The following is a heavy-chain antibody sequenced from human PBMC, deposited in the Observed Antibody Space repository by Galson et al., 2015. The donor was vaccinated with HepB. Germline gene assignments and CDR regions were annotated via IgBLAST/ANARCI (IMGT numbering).Heavy chain of an antibody. CDR3: ARDPGNGYYGMDV. V-gene: IGHV4-31*03. CDR2: IYYSGST. Sequence: LSLTCTVSGGSISSGGYYWSWIRQHPGKGLEWIGYIYYSGSTYYNPSLQSRVTMTVDTSKNQFSLKLSSVTAADTAVYYCARDPGNGYYGMDVWGQGTTVTVSS. J-gene: IGHJ6*02. D-gene: IGHD1-14*01. CDR1: GGSISSGGYY.